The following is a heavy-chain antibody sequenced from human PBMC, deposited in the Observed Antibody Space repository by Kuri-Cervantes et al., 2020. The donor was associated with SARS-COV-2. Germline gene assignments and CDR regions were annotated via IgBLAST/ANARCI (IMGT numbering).Heavy chain of an antibody. CDR1: GYSISSDYY. CDR3: ARATSLVPTFDI. J-gene: IGHJ3*02. CDR2: IYHSGST. Sequence: GSLRLSCAVSGYSISSDYYWGWIRQPPGKGLEWIGTIYHSGSTYYNPSLKSRLTISVDTSKNQFSLKLNSVTAADTAMYYCARATSLVPTFDIWGQGTTVTVSS. D-gene: IGHD6-6*01. V-gene: IGHV4-38-2*01.